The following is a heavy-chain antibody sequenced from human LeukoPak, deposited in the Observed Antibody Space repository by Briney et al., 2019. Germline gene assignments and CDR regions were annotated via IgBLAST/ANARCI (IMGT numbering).Heavy chain of an antibody. J-gene: IGHJ4*02. V-gene: IGHV3-74*01. CDR1: GFTFSSYW. CDR3: TRDITLTRGGRSDY. CDR2: INNDGTTT. D-gene: IGHD3-10*01. Sequence: PGGSLRLSCAASGFTFSSYWIYWVRQAPGKGLVWVSRINNDGTTTNFAGSVKGRFTIPRDNAKNTVYLQMNGLRAEDTAVYYCTRDITLTRGGRSDYWGQGTLVTVSS.